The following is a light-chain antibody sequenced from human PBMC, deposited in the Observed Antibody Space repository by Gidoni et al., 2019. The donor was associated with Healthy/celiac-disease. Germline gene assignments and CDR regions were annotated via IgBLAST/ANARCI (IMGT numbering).Light chain of an antibody. J-gene: IGKJ2*01. Sequence: EIVLTQSPATLSLSPGERATLSCRASQSVSSYLAWYQQKPGQAPRLLIYDASNRATGIPARFRGSGSGTDFTLTISSLEPEDFAVYDCQQRSNWPPRNTFGQGTKLEIK. CDR3: QQRSNWPPRNT. CDR1: QSVSSY. CDR2: DAS. V-gene: IGKV3-11*01.